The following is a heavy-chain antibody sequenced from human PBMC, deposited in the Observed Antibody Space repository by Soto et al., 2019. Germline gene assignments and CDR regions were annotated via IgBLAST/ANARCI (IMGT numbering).Heavy chain of an antibody. J-gene: IGHJ4*02. CDR1: GFSLSTSGVG. CDR3: AHRPAYYISTGYYPFVY. Sequence: SGPTLVNPTQTLTLTCTFSGFSLSTSGVGVPWIRQPPGKALEWLALIYWDDGKRYSPSLKTRLNITKDTPTNQVVLTLTNVDPVETASYYCAHRPAYYISTGYYPFVYWGQGYLVTVSS. CDR2: IYWDDGK. D-gene: IGHD3-9*01. V-gene: IGHV2-5*02.